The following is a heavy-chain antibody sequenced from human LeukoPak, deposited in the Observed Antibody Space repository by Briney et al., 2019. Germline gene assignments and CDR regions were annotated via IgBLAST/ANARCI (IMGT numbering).Heavy chain of an antibody. Sequence: ESGPALVNPTQTLKLTCTFSRFSLTTSGVGVGWIRQPPGKSLEWLALIYWNDDRLYSPSLKSRLPTTAETSQNQAVLTLPNMDPADTATYYCAHRLKGGQRDYDFDYWGQGVLVTVSS. V-gene: IGHV2-5*01. CDR3: AHRLKGGQRDYDFDY. J-gene: IGHJ4*02. CDR2: IYWNDDR. D-gene: IGHD3-16*01. CDR1: RFSLTTSGVG.